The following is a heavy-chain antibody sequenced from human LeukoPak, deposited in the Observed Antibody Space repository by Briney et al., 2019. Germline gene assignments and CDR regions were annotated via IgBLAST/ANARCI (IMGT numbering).Heavy chain of an antibody. V-gene: IGHV3-23*01. Sequence: GGSLRLSCAASGLTFSSYAMSWVRQAPGKGLEWVSAISGSGGSTYYADSVKGRFTISRDNSKNTLYLQMNSLRAEDTAVYYCAKPDYDFWSGYYYWGQGTLVTVSS. D-gene: IGHD3-3*01. CDR1: GLTFSSYA. J-gene: IGHJ4*02. CDR3: AKPDYDFWSGYYY. CDR2: ISGSGGST.